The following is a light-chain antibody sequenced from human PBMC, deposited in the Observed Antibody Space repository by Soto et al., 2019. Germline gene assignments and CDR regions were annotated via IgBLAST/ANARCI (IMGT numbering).Light chain of an antibody. Sequence: DVVLTQSPLSLPVTPGEPASISCRSSQSLLYSNGYIYLDRYVQKPGQSPQLLIFLGSNRASGVPDRFSGSVCGTGFTLSISRAEADDVRVYYCMPSRHGRRTFGGGTKVDIK. J-gene: IGKJ4*01. CDR3: MPSRHGRRT. CDR2: LGS. CDR1: QSLLYSNGYIY. V-gene: IGKV2-28*01.